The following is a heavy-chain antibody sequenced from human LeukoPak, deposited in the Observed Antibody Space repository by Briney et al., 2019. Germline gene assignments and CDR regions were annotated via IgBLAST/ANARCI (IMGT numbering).Heavy chain of an antibody. Sequence: SETLSLTCTVSGGSISSSSYYWGWIRQPPGKGLEWIGSIYYSGSTYYNPSLKSRVTISVDTSKNQFSLKLSSVTAADTAVYYCARGTYGSGSYAVDVWGQGTTVTVSS. CDR1: GGSISSSSYY. D-gene: IGHD3-10*01. V-gene: IGHV4-39*01. CDR2: IYYSGST. J-gene: IGHJ6*02. CDR3: ARGTYGSGSYAVDV.